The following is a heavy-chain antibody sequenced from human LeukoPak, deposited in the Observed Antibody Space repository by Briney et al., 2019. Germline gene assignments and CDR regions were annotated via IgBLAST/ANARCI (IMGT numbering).Heavy chain of an antibody. CDR1: GYTFTSYY. Sequence: ASVKVSCKSSGYTFTSYYMHWVRQAPGQGLEWMGIINPSGGSTSYAQKFQGRVTMTRDMSTSTVYMELSSLRSEDTAVYYCARDERDYYYMDVWGKGTTVTVSS. V-gene: IGHV1-46*01. CDR3: ARDERDYYYMDV. J-gene: IGHJ6*03. CDR2: INPSGGST.